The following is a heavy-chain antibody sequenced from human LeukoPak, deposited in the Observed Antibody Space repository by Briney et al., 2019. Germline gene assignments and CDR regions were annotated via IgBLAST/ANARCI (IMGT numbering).Heavy chain of an antibody. D-gene: IGHD3-22*01. J-gene: IGHJ4*02. V-gene: IGHV7-4-1*02. CDR2: INTNTGNP. CDR1: GYTFTSYA. Sequence: ASVKVSCKASGYTFTSYAMNWVRQAPGQGLEWMGWINTNTGNPTYAQGFTGRFVFSLDTSVCTAYLQISSLKAEDTAVYYCARDLDYYYDSSGYTKVFDYWGQGTLVTVSS. CDR3: ARDLDYYYDSSGYTKVFDY.